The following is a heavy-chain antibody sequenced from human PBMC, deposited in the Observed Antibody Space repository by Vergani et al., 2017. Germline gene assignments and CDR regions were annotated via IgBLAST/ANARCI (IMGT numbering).Heavy chain of an antibody. D-gene: IGHD1-26*01. V-gene: IGHV3-23*01. J-gene: IGHJ4*02. CDR1: GFTFSSYA. CDR3: AKGSIVGASLEDY. CDR2: ISGRGGST. Sequence: EVQLLESGGGLVQPGGSLRLSCAASGFTFSSYAMSWVRQAPGKGLEWVSAISGRGGSTYYADSVKGRFTISRDNSKNTLYLQMNSLRAEDAAVYYCAKGSIVGASLEDYWGQGTLVTVSS.